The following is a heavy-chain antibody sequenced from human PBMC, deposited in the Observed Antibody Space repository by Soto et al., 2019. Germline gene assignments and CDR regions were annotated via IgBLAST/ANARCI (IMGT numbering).Heavy chain of an antibody. J-gene: IGHJ6*02. Sequence: SQTLSLTCVGSGDTVSSNSVAWNWVRQSPSRGLEWLGRTYSRSRWYSDYAVSVRSRIDINADTSKNQVSLQLNSVTPEDTAVYYCARSEEDSDYYYYGMDVWGQGTTVTVS. D-gene: IGHD2-15*01. CDR2: TYSRSRWYS. V-gene: IGHV6-1*01. CDR3: ARSEEDSDYYYYGMDV. CDR1: GDTVSSNSVA.